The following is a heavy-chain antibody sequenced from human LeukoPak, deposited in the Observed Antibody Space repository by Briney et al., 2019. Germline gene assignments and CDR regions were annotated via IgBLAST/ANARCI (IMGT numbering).Heavy chain of an antibody. J-gene: IGHJ4*02. CDR2: ISSSGSTI. V-gene: IGHV3-11*04. Sequence: GGSLRLSCAASGFTFSDYYMSWIRQAPGKGLEWVSYISSSGSTIYYADSVKGRFTISRDNAKNSVYLQMNSLRAEDTAVYYCARVETAHYYDSSGPVEYWGQGTLVTVS. CDR1: GFTFSDYY. CDR3: ARVETAHYYDSSGPVEY. D-gene: IGHD3-22*01.